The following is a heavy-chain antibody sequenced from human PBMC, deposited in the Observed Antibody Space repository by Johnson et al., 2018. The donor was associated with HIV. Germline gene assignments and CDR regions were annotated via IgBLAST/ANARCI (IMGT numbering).Heavy chain of an antibody. J-gene: IGHJ3*02. CDR2: ISGSGGST. V-gene: IGHV3-23*04. CDR3: ARSVNAGRPFDI. Sequence: VQLVESGGGLVQPGGSLRLSCAASGFTFSGYAMSWVRQAPGKGLDWVSTISGSGGSTYSADSVKGRFTISRDNSENTLYLQMNSLRAEDKAVYYCARSVNAGRPFDIWGQGTLVTVSS. D-gene: IGHD2-8*01. CDR1: GFTFSGYA.